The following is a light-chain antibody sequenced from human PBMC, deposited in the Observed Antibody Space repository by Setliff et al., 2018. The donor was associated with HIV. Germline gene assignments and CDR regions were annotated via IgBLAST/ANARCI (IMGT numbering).Light chain of an antibody. Sequence: QSALTQPPSVSGTTGQSVTISCTGTNSDIGSYDYVSWYQQHPGKAPKFIICAFTQGPSGVSDHFSGSKSGNTASLTISGLQAEDEADYYCCSYAGRVGVFGTGTQVTV. CDR3: CSYAGRVGV. CDR1: NSDIGSYDY. V-gene: IGLV2-11*01. J-gene: IGLJ1*01. CDR2: AFT.